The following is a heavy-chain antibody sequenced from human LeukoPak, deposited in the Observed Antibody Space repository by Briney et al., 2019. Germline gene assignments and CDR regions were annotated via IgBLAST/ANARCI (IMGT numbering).Heavy chain of an antibody. Sequence: PSETLSLTCTVSGISIRRTDSYWGWIRQPPGKGLEWIVSIYYTGSSYYSPSLKSRFTMSVDASNNQFSLKVTSVTAADTSVYYCARQKGSANAWFDFDSWGQGILITVSS. CDR3: ARQKGSANAWFDFDS. CDR2: IYYTGSS. CDR1: GISIRRTDSY. V-gene: IGHV4-39*01. D-gene: IGHD3-10*01. J-gene: IGHJ4*02.